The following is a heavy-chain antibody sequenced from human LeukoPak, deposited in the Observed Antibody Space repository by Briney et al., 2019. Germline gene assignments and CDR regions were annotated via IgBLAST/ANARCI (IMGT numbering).Heavy chain of an antibody. CDR1: GFTFSSYA. CDR3: ARNSLIPRPYYYYGMDV. V-gene: IGHV3-33*08. J-gene: IGHJ6*02. Sequence: PGGSLRLSCAASGFTFSSYAMHWVRQAPGKGLEWVAVIWYDGSNKYYADSVKGRFTISRDNSKNTLYLQMNSLRAEDTAVYYCARNSLIPRPYYYYGMDVWGQGTTVTVSS. CDR2: IWYDGSNK. D-gene: IGHD2-2*02.